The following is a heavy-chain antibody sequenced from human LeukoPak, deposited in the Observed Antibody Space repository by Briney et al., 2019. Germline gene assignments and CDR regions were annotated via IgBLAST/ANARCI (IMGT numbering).Heavy chain of an antibody. Sequence: SETLSLTCTVSGGSISSYYWSWIRQPAGKGLEWIGHIYTSGSTNYNPSLKSRVTMSVDTSKNQFSLKVNSVTAADTAVYYCAGLHSVVPNGMDVWGQGTTVTVSS. CDR2: IYTSGST. CDR1: GGSISSYY. V-gene: IGHV4-4*07. D-gene: IGHD2-2*01. CDR3: AGLHSVVPNGMDV. J-gene: IGHJ6*02.